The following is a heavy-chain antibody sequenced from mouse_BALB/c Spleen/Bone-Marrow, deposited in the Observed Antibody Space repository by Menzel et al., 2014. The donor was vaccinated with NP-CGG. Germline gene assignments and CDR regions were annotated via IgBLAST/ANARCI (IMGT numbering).Heavy chain of an antibody. CDR1: GFNIKDTY. V-gene: IGHV14-3*02. J-gene: IGHJ1*01. CDR2: IDPANGNT. CDR3: ATMITDWYFDV. D-gene: IGHD2-4*01. Sequence: EVQLQQSGAELVKPGASVKLSCTASGFNIKDTYMHWVKQRPEQGLEWIGRIDPANGNTKYDPKFQGKATITADTSSNTAYLQLSSLTSEDTAVYYCATMITDWYFDVWGAETTVTVSS.